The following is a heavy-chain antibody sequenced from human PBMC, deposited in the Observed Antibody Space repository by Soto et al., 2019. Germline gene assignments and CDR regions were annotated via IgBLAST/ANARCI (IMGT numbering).Heavy chain of an antibody. J-gene: IGHJ4*02. CDR3: ARGTDTAMGPHFDY. CDR1: SGSISSSNW. Sequence: QVQLQESGPGLVKPSGTLSLTCAVSSGSISSSNWWSWVRQPPGKGLEWIGEIYHSGSTNYNPSLKSRVTLSVDKSKHQFSLKLSSVTAADTAVYYCARGTDTAMGPHFDYWGQGTLVTVSS. D-gene: IGHD5-18*01. V-gene: IGHV4-4*02. CDR2: IYHSGST.